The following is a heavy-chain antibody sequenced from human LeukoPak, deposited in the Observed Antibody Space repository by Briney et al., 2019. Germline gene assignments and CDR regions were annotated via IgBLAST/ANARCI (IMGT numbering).Heavy chain of an antibody. CDR3: ARTDVPITIFGVVINDLSHHNYVMDV. CDR1: GYTYITYG. Sequence: GASVKVSCKASGYTYITYGIAWVRQAPGQGLEWMGWISADNGKANYAQKLQGRVTMTTDTSTSTAYMELRSLRSDDTAVYYCARTDVPITIFGVVINDLSHHNYVMDVWGQGTTITVSS. J-gene: IGHJ6*02. V-gene: IGHV1-18*01. CDR2: ISADNGKA. D-gene: IGHD3-3*01.